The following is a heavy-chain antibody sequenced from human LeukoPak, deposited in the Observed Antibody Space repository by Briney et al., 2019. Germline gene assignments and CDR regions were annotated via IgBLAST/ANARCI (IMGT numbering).Heavy chain of an antibody. CDR3: AKGVTEESLFDY. V-gene: IGHV3-23*01. CDR1: GFTFGNYA. Sequence: PGGSLRLSCAASGFTFGNYAMSWVRQAPGKGLEWVSAISGSGSRIYYADSVKGRFTISRDKFKNTLYLQMNSLRAEDTAVYYCAKGVTEESLFDYWGQGILVTVSS. D-gene: IGHD2-8*01. J-gene: IGHJ4*02. CDR2: ISGSGSRI.